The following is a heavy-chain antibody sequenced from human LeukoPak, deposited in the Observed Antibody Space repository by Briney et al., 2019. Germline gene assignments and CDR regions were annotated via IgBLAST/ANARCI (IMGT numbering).Heavy chain of an antibody. V-gene: IGHV3-23*01. CDR3: AKDPGYSYGYLFDP. D-gene: IGHD5-18*01. J-gene: IGHJ5*02. CDR2: ISGSGGST. Sequence: PGGSLRLSCAASGFTISSYAMSWVRQAPGKELEWVSAISGSGGSTYYADSVKGRFTISRANYKNTLYLQMNSLRAEDTAVYYCAKDPGYSYGYLFDPWGQGTLVTVFS. CDR1: GFTISSYA.